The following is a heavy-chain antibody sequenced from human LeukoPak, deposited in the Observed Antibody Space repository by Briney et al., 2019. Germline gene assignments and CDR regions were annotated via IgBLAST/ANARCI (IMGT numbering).Heavy chain of an antibody. D-gene: IGHD3-10*01. CDR1: GYTFTSYY. J-gene: IGHJ6*03. CDR2: INPSGGST. V-gene: IGHV1-46*01. Sequence: ASVKVSCKASGYTFTSYYMHWVRQAPGQGLEWMGIINPSGGSTSYAQKFQGRVTMPRDTSTSTVYMELSSLRSEDTAVYYCGRGRYYGSGSPGNMDVWGKGTTVTVSS. CDR3: GRGRYYGSGSPGNMDV.